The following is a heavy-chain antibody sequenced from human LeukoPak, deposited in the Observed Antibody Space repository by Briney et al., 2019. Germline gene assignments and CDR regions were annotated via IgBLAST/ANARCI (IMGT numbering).Heavy chain of an antibody. V-gene: IGHV1-69*06. CDR1: GGTFSSYA. J-gene: IGHJ4*02. Sequence: SVRVSFKASGGTFSSYAISWVRQAPGQGLEWMGGIIPIFGTANYAQKFQGRVTITADKSTSTAYMELSSLRSEDTAVYYCARDQGSSGWYFDYWGQGTLVTVSS. D-gene: IGHD6-19*01. CDR3: ARDQGSSGWYFDY. CDR2: IIPIFGTA.